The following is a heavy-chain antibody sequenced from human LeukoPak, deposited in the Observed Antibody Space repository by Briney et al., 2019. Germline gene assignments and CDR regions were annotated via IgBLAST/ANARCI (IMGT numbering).Heavy chain of an antibody. CDR2: ISSSSSYI. V-gene: IGHV3-21*01. CDR1: GFTFGSYS. J-gene: IGHJ5*02. CDR3: AIIWEWDYDILTGYS. Sequence: GGSLRLSCAASGFTFGSYSMNWVRQAPGKGLEWVSSISSSSSYIYYADSVKGRFTISRDNAKNSLYLQMNSLRAEDTAVYYCAIIWEWDYDILTGYSWGQGTLVTVSS. D-gene: IGHD3-9*01.